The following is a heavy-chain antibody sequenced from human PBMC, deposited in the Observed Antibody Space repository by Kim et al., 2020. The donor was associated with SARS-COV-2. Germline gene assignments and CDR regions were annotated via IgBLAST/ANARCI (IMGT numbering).Heavy chain of an antibody. CDR3: ARTRYYDSSGYYYGY. D-gene: IGHD3-22*01. CDR2: IYHSGST. Sequence: SETLSLTCAVSGGSISSSNWWSWVRQPPGKGLEWIGEIYHSGSTNYKPSLKSRVTISVDKSKNQFSLKLSSVTAADTAVYYCARTRYYDSSGYYYGYWGQGTLVTVSS. CDR1: GGSISSSNW. J-gene: IGHJ4*02. V-gene: IGHV4-4*02.